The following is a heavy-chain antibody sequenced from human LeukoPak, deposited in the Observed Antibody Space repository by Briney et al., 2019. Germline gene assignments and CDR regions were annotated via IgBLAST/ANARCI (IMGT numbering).Heavy chain of an antibody. CDR2: ITITSDKI. CDR3: AREAYWGSSGKGFDS. J-gene: IGHJ4*02. CDR1: GFTVSSNY. Sequence: GGSLRLSCAASGFTVSSNYMNWFRQAPGKGLEWVSYITITSDKIYYADSVKGRFTISRDNARNSLYLQMNSLRDEDTAVYSCAREAYWGSSGKGFDSWGQGTLVIASS. D-gene: IGHD4-23*01. V-gene: IGHV3-48*02.